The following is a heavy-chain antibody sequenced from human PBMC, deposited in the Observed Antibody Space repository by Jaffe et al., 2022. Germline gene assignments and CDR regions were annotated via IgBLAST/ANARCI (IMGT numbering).Heavy chain of an antibody. CDR2: VDPEDGET. CDR1: GYTFTDYY. V-gene: IGHV1-69-2*01. J-gene: IGHJ4*02. D-gene: IGHD3-10*01. CDR3: ATSQGFGELTPRYYFDY. Sequence: EVQLVQSGAEVKKPGATVKISCKVSGYTFTDYYMHWVQQAPGKGLEWMGLVDPEDGETIYAEKFQGRVTITADTSTDTAYMELSSLRSEDTAVYYCATSQGFGELTPRYYFDYWGQGTLVTVSS.